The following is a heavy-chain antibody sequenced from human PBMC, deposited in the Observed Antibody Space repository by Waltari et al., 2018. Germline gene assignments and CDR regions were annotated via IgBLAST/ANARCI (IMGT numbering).Heavy chain of an antibody. D-gene: IGHD6-13*01. V-gene: IGHV4-61*09. CDR1: GGSIISGSYY. CDR3: ARDQIDGSSWYFDY. Sequence: QVQLQESGPGLVKPSQPLSLTCTVSGGSIISGSYYWSWLRQPAGKGLEWIGYIYTSGSTNYNPSLKSRVTISVDTSKNQFSLKLSSVTAADTAVYYCARDQIDGSSWYFDYWGQGTLVTVSS. J-gene: IGHJ4*02. CDR2: IYTSGST.